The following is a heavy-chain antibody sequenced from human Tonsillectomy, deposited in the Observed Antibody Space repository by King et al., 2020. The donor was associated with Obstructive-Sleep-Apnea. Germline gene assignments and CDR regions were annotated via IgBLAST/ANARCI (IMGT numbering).Heavy chain of an antibody. CDR3: ARDRGGDGSPYFFDY. Sequence: QLQESGPGLVKPSETLSLNCTVSGGSISDYYWSWIRQPPGKGLEWIGDISHTGSTNYNPSLRSRVTMSIDTPKNQFFLKLRSVTAADTAVYYCARDRGGDGSPYFFDYWGRGALVTVSS. V-gene: IGHV4-59*01. CDR2: ISHTGST. D-gene: IGHD2-21*01. J-gene: IGHJ4*02. CDR1: GGSISDYY.